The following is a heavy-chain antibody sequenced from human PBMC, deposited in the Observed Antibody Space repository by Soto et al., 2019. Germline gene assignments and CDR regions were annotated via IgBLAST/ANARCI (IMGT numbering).Heavy chain of an antibody. CDR3: ARDASTKAFEY. Sequence: ASVKVSCKASGYTFTSYDINWVRQATGQGLEWMGWMNPNSGNTVYAQKFQGRVTMTRNTSISTAYMELSSLRSEDTAVYYCARDASTKAFEYWGHGTLVTVSS. D-gene: IGHD5-12*01. J-gene: IGHJ4*01. V-gene: IGHV1-8*01. CDR2: MNPNSGNT. CDR1: GYTFTSYD.